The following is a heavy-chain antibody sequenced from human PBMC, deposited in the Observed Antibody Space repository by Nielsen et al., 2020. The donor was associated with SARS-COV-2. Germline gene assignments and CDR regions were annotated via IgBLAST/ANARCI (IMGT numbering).Heavy chain of an antibody. J-gene: IGHJ4*02. CDR1: GYTFTGYY. V-gene: IGHV1-2*06. CDR3: ARDGMRLELPTG. D-gene: IGHD1-7*01. CDR2: INPNSGGT. Sequence: ASVKVSCKASGYTFTGYYMHWVRQAPGQGLEWMGRINPNSGGTNYAQKLQGRVTMTTDTSTSTAYMELRSLRSDDTAVYYCARDGMRLELPTGWGQGTLVTVSS.